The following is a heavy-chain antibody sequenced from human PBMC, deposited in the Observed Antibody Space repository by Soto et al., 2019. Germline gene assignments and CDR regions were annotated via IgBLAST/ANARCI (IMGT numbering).Heavy chain of an antibody. J-gene: IGHJ4*02. V-gene: IGHV3-23*01. CDR1: GFTFSSYA. CDR2: ISGSGGST. Sequence: GESLKISCAASGFTFSSYAMSWVRQAPGKGLEWVSAISGSGGSTYYADSVKGRFTISRDNSKNTLYLQMNSLRAEDTAVYYCAKSMRKSSSFDYWGQGTLVTVSS. CDR3: AKSMRKSSSFDY. D-gene: IGHD6-6*01.